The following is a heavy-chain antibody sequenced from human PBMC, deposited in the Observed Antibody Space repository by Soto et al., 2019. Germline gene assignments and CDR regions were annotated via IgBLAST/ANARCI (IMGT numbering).Heavy chain of an antibody. CDR2: ISAHNGNT. D-gene: IGHD1-1*01. CDR3: ARGRYGDY. V-gene: IGHV1-18*01. CDR1: GYTFTSYG. J-gene: IGHJ4*02. Sequence: QVHLVQSGAEVKKPGASVKVSCKGSGYTFTSYGITWVRQAPGQGLEWMGWISAHNGNTDYAQTHQGRVTVTRDTSTSTAYMELRSLRSDDTAVYYCARGRYGDYWGQGALVTVSS.